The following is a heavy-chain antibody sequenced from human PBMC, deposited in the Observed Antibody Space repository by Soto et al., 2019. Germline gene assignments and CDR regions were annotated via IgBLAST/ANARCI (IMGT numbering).Heavy chain of an antibody. CDR3: ARVNDYIWGSYRYAGYSDY. J-gene: IGHJ4*02. CDR1: GLSISSYY. CDR2: IYYSGST. V-gene: IGHV4-59*01. Sequence: PSETLSLTCPVSGLSISSYYWSWIRQPPGKGLEWIGYIYYSGSTNYNPSLKSRVTISVDTSKNQFSLKLSSVTAADTAVYYCARVNDYIWGSYRYAGYSDYWGQGTLVTVSS. D-gene: IGHD3-16*02.